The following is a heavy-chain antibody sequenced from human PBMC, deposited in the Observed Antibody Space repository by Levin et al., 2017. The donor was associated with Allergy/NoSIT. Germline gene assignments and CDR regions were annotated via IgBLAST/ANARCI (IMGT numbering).Heavy chain of an antibody. CDR2: INHSGST. D-gene: IGHD1-26*01. CDR1: GGSFSGYY. Sequence: SETLSFTCAVYGGSFSGYYWSWIRQPPGKGLEWIGEINHSGSTNYNPSLKSRVTISVDTSKNQFSLKLSSVTAADTAVYYCARGRIVGATSGFFLGFDPWGQGTLVTVSS. CDR3: ARGRIVGATSGFFLGFDP. J-gene: IGHJ5*02. V-gene: IGHV4-34*01.